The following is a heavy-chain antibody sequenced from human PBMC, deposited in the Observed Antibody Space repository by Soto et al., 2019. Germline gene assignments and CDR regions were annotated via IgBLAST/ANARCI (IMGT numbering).Heavy chain of an antibody. CDR1: GFTFSTFS. D-gene: IGHD6-19*01. V-gene: IGHV3-48*02. J-gene: IGHJ4*02. CDR2: ISGGGRPI. Sequence: EVQLVESEGGSVQPGGSLRLSCAASGFTFSTFSMNWVRQAPGRGLEWISYISGGGRPIAYADSVKGRFTISRDNAKNSLYLQMDSLTDEDTAVYYCARDLGWACDSWGQGTLVTVSS. CDR3: ARDLGWACDS.